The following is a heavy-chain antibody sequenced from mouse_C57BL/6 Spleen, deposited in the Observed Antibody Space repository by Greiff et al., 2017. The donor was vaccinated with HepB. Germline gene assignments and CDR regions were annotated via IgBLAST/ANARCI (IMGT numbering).Heavy chain of an antibody. CDR3: ARAPAYGSSDGWYFDV. J-gene: IGHJ1*03. D-gene: IGHD1-1*01. CDR1: GYTFTSYW. V-gene: IGHV1-69*01. CDR2: IDPYASYT. Sequence: QVQLQQPGAELVMPGASVKLSCKASGYTFTSYWMHWVKQRPGQGLEWMGEIDPYASYTNYNQKFKGKSTLTVDKSSSTAYMQISSLTSEDSAVYYCARAPAYGSSDGWYFDVWGTGTTVTVSS.